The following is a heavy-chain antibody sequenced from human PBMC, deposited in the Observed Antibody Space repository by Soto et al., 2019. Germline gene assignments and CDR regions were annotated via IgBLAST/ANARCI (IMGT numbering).Heavy chain of an antibody. Sequence: SLRLSCAASGFTFSSYEMNWVRQAPGKGLEWVSYISSSGSTIYYADSVKGRFTISRDNAKNSLYLQMNSLRAEDTAVYYCASFSPKAWYFDLWGRGTLVTVSS. CDR1: GFTFSSYE. CDR2: ISSSGSTI. J-gene: IGHJ2*01. CDR3: ASFSPKAWYFDL. V-gene: IGHV3-48*03.